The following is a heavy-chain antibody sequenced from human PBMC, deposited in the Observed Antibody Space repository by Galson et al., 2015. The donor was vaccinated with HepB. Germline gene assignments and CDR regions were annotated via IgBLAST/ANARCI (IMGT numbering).Heavy chain of an antibody. CDR2: INSDGSGT. CDR1: GFTSSSYL. V-gene: IGHV3-74*01. D-gene: IGHD3-10*01. CDR3: TREGGGYFTDFDY. Sequence: SLRLSCAASGFTSSSYLMHWVRQAPGKGLVWLSRINSDGSGTAYADSVKGRFAISRDNAKNTLYLRMSSLRAEDTAVYYCTREGGGYFTDFDYWGQGTLVTVSS. J-gene: IGHJ4*02.